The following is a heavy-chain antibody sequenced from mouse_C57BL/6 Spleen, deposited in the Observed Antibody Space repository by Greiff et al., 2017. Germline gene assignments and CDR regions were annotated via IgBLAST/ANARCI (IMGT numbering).Heavy chain of an antibody. J-gene: IGHJ3*01. CDR3: ARPYSNYWFAY. CDR2: IYPGDGDT. CDR1: GYAFSSYW. D-gene: IGHD2-5*01. V-gene: IGHV1-80*01. Sequence: VQVVESGAELVKPGASVKISCKASGYAFSSYWMNWVKQRPGKGLEWIGQIYPGDGDTNYNGKFKGKATLTADKSSSTAYMQLSSLTSEDSAVYFCARPYSNYWFAYWGQGTLVTVSA.